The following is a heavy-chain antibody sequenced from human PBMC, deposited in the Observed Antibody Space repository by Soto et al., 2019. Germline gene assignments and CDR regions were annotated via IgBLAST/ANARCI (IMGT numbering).Heavy chain of an antibody. V-gene: IGHV1-18*01. J-gene: IGHJ4*02. Sequence: QVHLVQSGAEVKKPGASVKVSCKGSGYAFTTYGITWVRQAPGQGLEWMGWISDHNGNTNYAQKRQCRVTVTRDTSTSTAYMELRSLRSDDTAVYYCARGRYGDYWGQGALVTVSS. D-gene: IGHD1-1*01. CDR1: GYAFTTYG. CDR3: ARGRYGDY. CDR2: ISDHNGNT.